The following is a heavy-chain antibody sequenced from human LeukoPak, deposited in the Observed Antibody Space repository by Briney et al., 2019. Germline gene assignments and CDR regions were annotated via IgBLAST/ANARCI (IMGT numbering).Heavy chain of an antibody. CDR3: ARQTSSSCPSYFDC. V-gene: IGHV4-34*01. J-gene: IGHJ4*02. D-gene: IGHD6-13*01. CDR1: GVSFSGYC. Sequence: KPSETLSLTCAVYGVSFSGYCWSWIRQPPGKGVEWIGEINHSGSTNYNPSLKSRVSISVDTSKNQFSLKLSSVTAADAAVYYCARQTSSSCPSYFDCSGQGTLVTVSS. CDR2: INHSGST.